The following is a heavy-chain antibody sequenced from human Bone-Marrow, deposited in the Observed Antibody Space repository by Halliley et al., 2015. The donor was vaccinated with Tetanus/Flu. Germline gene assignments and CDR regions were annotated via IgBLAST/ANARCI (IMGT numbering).Heavy chain of an antibody. CDR2: IIESGGDT. D-gene: IGHD1-26*01. CDR1: GFTFSNYA. Sequence: SLRLSCAASGFTFSNYAMSWVRQAPGRGLEWVPGIIESGGDTYYSDSVKGRFTISRDNSKNTLYLQMNSLRDEDTAFYYCAKDYRFQSNEPLFDYWGQGTQVTVSS. CDR3: AKDYRFQSNEPLFDY. J-gene: IGHJ4*02. V-gene: IGHV3-23*01.